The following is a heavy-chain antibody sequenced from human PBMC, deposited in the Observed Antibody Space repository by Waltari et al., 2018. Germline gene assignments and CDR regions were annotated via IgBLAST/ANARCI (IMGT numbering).Heavy chain of an antibody. J-gene: IGHJ5*02. Sequence: QVQLQQWGAGLLKPSETLSLTCSVSGASFSAYYWGWVRHVPGKGLEWIGRIRHPGNTNYNPSLQSRVAISIDTSRSQFSLKVFSVTAADTGLYFCTRGGNYDFWSHTPFVDPWGQGTQVTVSS. V-gene: IGHV4-34*01. D-gene: IGHD3-3*01. CDR3: TRGGNYDFWSHTPFVDP. CDR1: GASFSAYY. CDR2: IRHPGNT.